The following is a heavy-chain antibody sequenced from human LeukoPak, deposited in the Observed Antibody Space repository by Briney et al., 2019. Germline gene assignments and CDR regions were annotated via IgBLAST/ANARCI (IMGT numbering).Heavy chain of an antibody. Sequence: SETLSLTCTVSGGSISSYYWSWIRQPPGKGLEWIGYIYYSGSTNYNPSLKSRVTISVDTSKNQFSLKLSSVTAADTAVYYCARGYWGGSDFDYWGQGTLVTVSS. CDR3: ARGYWGGSDFDY. CDR2: IYYSGST. V-gene: IGHV4-59*01. CDR1: GGSISSYY. D-gene: IGHD1-26*01. J-gene: IGHJ4*02.